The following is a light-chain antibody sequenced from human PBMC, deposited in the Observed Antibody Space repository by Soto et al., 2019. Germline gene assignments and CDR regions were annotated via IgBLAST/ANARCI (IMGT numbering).Light chain of an antibody. CDR1: SGHSSYA. CDR2: LYSDGSH. V-gene: IGLV4-69*01. CDR3: QTWGTGSQVV. Sequence: QLVLTQSPSASASLGASVKLTCTLSSGHSSYAIAWHQQQPEKGPRYLMKLYSDGSHSKGDGIPDRFSGSSSGAERYLTISSLQSEDEADYYCQTWGTGSQVVFGGGTKVTVL. J-gene: IGLJ2*01.